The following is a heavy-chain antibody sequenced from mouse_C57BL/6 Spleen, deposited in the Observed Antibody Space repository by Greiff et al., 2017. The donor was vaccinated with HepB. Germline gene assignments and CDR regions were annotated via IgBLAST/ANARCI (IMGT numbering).Heavy chain of an antibody. CDR2: FYPGSGSI. Sequence: VKLQESGAELVKPGASVKLSCKASGYTFTEYTIHWVKQRSGQGLEWIGWFYPGSGSIKYNEKFKDKATLTADKSSSTVYMELSRLTSEDSAVYFCARRPTGTEYFDDWGQGTTLTVSS. D-gene: IGHD4-1*02. J-gene: IGHJ2*01. V-gene: IGHV1-62-2*01. CDR3: ARRPTGTEYFDD. CDR1: GYTFTEYT.